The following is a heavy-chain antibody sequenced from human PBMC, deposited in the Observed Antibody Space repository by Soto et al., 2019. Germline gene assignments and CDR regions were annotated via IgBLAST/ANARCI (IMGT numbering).Heavy chain of an antibody. Sequence: GGSLRLSCAASGFTFSNAWMSWVRQAPGKGLEWVGRIKSKTDGGTTDYAAPVKGRFTISRDDSKNTLYLQMSSLKTEGTAVYYCTIFYGDYGFDYWGQGTLVTVSS. D-gene: IGHD4-17*01. V-gene: IGHV3-15*01. CDR1: GFTFSNAW. CDR3: TIFYGDYGFDY. CDR2: IKSKTDGGTT. J-gene: IGHJ4*02.